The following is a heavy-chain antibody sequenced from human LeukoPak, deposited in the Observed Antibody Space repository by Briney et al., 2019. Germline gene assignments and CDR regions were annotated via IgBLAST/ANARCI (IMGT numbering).Heavy chain of an antibody. V-gene: IGHV3-23*01. CDR2: ITDSGGST. J-gene: IGHJ4*02. CDR1: GFTFSNYA. CDR3: AGEYYGSGIHFDY. Sequence: PGGSLRLSCAASGFTFSNYAMSWVRQAPGKGLEWVSGITDSGGSTYYADSVKGRFTISRDNSKNTLYLQMNSLRAEDTAVYYCAGEYYGSGIHFDYWGQGTLVTVSS. D-gene: IGHD3-10*01.